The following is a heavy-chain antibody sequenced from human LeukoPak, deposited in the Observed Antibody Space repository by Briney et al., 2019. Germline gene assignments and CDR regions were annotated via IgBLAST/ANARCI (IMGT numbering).Heavy chain of an antibody. Sequence: SCKASGYTFTSYYMHWVRQAPGKGLEWVAVIWYDGSDEYYADSVKGRFTISRDNSKNSLYLQMNSLTAEDTAVYYCARTNLYVDTAVNDAFDIWGQGTMVTVSS. CDR1: GYTFTSYY. V-gene: IGHV3-33*01. CDR2: IWYDGSDE. D-gene: IGHD5-18*01. CDR3: ARTNLYVDTAVNDAFDI. J-gene: IGHJ3*02.